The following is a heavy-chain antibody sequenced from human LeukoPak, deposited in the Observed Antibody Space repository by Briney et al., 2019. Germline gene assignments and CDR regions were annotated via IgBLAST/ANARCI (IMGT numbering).Heavy chain of an antibody. Sequence: GASVKVSCKASGYTFTNYGITWVRQAPGQGLEWMGGIIPIFGTANYAQKLQGRVTITADESTSTAYMELSSLRSEDTAVYYCAREKAGIAAAGHLDYWGQGTLVTVSS. CDR1: GYTFTNYG. CDR3: AREKAGIAAAGHLDY. D-gene: IGHD6-25*01. J-gene: IGHJ4*02. V-gene: IGHV1-69*13. CDR2: IIPIFGTA.